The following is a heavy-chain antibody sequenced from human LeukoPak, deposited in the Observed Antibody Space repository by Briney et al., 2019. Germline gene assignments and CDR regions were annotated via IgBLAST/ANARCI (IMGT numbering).Heavy chain of an antibody. D-gene: IGHD6-6*01. J-gene: IGHJ4*02. Sequence: PSETLSLTCAVSGGSISSSNWWSWVRQPPGKGLEWIGEIYHSGSTNYNPSLKSRVTISVDTSKNQFSLKLSSVTAADTAVYYCARDEYSSQIDYWGQGTLVTVSS. V-gene: IGHV4-4*02. CDR1: GGSISSSNW. CDR2: IYHSGST. CDR3: ARDEYSSQIDY.